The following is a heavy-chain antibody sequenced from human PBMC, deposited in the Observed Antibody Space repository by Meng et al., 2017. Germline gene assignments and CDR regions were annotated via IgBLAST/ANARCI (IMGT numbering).Heavy chain of an antibody. Sequence: QVQLHVSDTGLVNPSYTLSLACPCSGGSISCYYWSWIRQPPGKGLEWIGYIYYSGSTNYNPSLKSRVTISVDTSKNQFSLKLSSVTAADTAVYYCARGYDFWSGQYYFDYWGQGTLVTVSS. CDR1: GGSISCYY. V-gene: IGHV4-59*01. D-gene: IGHD3-3*01. J-gene: IGHJ4*02. CDR2: IYYSGST. CDR3: ARGYDFWSGQYYFDY.